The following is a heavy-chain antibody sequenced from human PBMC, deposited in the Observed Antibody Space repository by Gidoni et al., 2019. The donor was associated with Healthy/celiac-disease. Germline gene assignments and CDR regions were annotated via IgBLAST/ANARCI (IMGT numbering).Heavy chain of an antibody. CDR1: GGPFSSYA. J-gene: IGHJ4*02. D-gene: IGHD3-16*02. CDR2: IIPIFGTA. CDR3: ARDSTNPRGLSYLDY. Sequence: QVPLVQSGAEVKKPGSSLRVSCKAPGGPFSSYAISGVRPAPGQGLEWMGGIIPIFGTANYAQKFQGRVTIIADESTSTAYMELSSLRSEDTAVYYCARDSTNPRGLSYLDYWGQGTLVTVSS. V-gene: IGHV1-69*01.